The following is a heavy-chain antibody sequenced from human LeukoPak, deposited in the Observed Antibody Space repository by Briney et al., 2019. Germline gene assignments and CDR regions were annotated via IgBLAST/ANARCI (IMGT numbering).Heavy chain of an antibody. V-gene: IGHV3-23*01. D-gene: IGHD3-22*01. CDR3: AKRSGGYFFDY. CDR1: GFTFGDYA. CDR2: ISSSGDST. J-gene: IGHJ4*02. Sequence: GRSLRLSCTASGFTFGDYAMSWVRQAPGKGLEWVSTISSSGDSTYYADSVKGRFTISRDNSKNTLYLQINSLRAEDTAVYYCAKRSGGYFFDYWGRGTLVTVSS.